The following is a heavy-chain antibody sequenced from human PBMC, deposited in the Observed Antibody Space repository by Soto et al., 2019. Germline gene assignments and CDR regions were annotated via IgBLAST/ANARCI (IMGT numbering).Heavy chain of an antibody. CDR2: IIPIFGTA. CDR3: ARHGGRHSGGIDN. D-gene: IGHD1-26*01. V-gene: IGHV1-69*01. Sequence: QVQLGQSGAEVKKPGSSVMVSCKASGGTFSSYSINWVRQAPGQGREWMGEIIPIFGTANYAQKFQGRVTTTAYESTSTAYMDLSILRPEDTAVYSCARHGGRHSGGIDNWGQGTLVTVSS. CDR1: GGTFSSYS. J-gene: IGHJ4*02.